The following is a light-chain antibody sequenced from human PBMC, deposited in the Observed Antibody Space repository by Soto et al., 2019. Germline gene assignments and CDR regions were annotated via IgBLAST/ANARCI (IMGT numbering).Light chain of an antibody. V-gene: IGLV2-11*01. CDR2: DVS. J-gene: IGLJ1*01. CDR1: SSDVGGYGY. CDR3: CSYAGAFTYV. Sequence: QSVLTQPRSVSGSPGHSVTISCTGTSSDVGGYGYVSWYQQHPGKAPKLMISDVSKRPSGVPDRFSGSKFGNTASLTISGLQAEDEADYYCCSYAGAFTYVFGSGTKVTAL.